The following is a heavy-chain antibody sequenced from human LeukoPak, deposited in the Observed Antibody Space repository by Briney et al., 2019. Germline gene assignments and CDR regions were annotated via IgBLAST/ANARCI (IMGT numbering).Heavy chain of an antibody. CDR1: GFTFSSYA. CDR3: ARDLSPVVRASPMGY. CDR2: ITYDGYYK. D-gene: IGHD3-10*01. V-gene: IGHV3-30*04. J-gene: IGHJ4*02. Sequence: PGGSLRLSCAASGFTFSSYAMHWVRQAPGKGLEWVALITYDGYYKYYSDSVEGRFTISSDTSKNTLSLQMNSLRAEDTAVYYCARDLSPVVRASPMGYWGQGTLVTVSS.